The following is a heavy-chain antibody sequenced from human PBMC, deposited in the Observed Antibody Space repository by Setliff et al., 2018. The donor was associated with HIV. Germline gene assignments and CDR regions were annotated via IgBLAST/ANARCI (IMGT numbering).Heavy chain of an antibody. V-gene: IGHV4-59*08. Sequence: SETLSLTCTVSGDSTSTYYWNWIRQSPGKGLEWIGYIYTTQTTKYNPSLKSRVTISVDTSKNQFSLRLTSVTAADTALYYCARHEGVLQEDGGFDSWGQGTPVTVSS. CDR1: GDSTSTYY. CDR3: ARHEGVLQEDGGFDS. J-gene: IGHJ4*02. D-gene: IGHD2-2*01. CDR2: IYTTQTT.